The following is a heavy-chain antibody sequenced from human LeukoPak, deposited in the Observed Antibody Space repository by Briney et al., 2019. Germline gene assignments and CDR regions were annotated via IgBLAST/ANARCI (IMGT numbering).Heavy chain of an antibody. Sequence: ASVKVSCKASGYTFTSYAMNWVRQAPGQGLEWMGWINTNTGNPTYAQGFTGRFVFSLDNSVSTAYLQISSLKAEDTAVYYCARDSISGSYVHFDDWGQGTLIAVSS. D-gene: IGHD1-26*01. CDR2: INTNTGNP. V-gene: IGHV7-4-1*02. CDR1: GYTFTSYA. J-gene: IGHJ4*02. CDR3: ARDSISGSYVHFDD.